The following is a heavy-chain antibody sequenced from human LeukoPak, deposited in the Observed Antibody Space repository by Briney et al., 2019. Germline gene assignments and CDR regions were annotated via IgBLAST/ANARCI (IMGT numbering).Heavy chain of an antibody. CDR1: GFTFSTYT. Sequence: PGGSLRLSCAASGFTFSTYTMNWVRQAPGKGLELISSISSSSTIYHSDSVKGRFTISRDNAKNSLYLQMNSLRDEDTAVYYCARARIADYWGQGTLVTVSS. J-gene: IGHJ4*02. D-gene: IGHD2/OR15-2a*01. V-gene: IGHV3-48*02. CDR2: ISSSSTI. CDR3: ARARIADY.